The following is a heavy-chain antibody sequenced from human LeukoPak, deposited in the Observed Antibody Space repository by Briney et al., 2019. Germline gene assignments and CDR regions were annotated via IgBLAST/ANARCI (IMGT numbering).Heavy chain of an antibody. CDR1: VYSISSDYY. Sequence: PSETLSLTCAVSVYSISSDYYWGWIRQPPGKGVEWIGSIYYSGSTYYNPSLRSRVTISVDTSKNQFSLKLYSVTAADTAVYYCARGGGWKYYFDYWGQGTLVTVSS. CDR2: IYYSGST. J-gene: IGHJ4*02. D-gene: IGHD1-1*01. V-gene: IGHV4-38-2*01. CDR3: ARGGGWKYYFDY.